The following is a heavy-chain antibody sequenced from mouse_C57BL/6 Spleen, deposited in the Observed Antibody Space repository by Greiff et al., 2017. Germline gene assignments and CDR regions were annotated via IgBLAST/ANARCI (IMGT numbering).Heavy chain of an antibody. D-gene: IGHD2-5*01. CDR2: LNPNNGGT. CDR3: ARGSNYAWFAY. J-gene: IGHJ3*01. CDR1: GYTFTDYY. Sequence: EVQLQQSGPELVKPGASVKISCKASGYTFTDYYMNWVKQSHGKSLEWIGDLNPNNGGTSYNQKFKGKATLTVDKYSSTAYMELRSLTSEDSAVYYCARGSNYAWFAYWGQGTLVTVSA. V-gene: IGHV1-26*01.